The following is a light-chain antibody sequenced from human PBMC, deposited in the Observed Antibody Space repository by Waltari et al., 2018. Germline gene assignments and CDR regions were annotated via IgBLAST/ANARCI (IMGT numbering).Light chain of an antibody. CDR3: QQYNSYPRT. Sequence: DIQMTQSPSSLSASVGDRVTITCRASHGISNYLAWFQQTPGKAPKSLISAASSLQSGVPSKFSGSGSGTDFTLTISSLQPEDFATYYCQQYNSYPRTFGQGTKLEIK. CDR1: HGISNY. J-gene: IGKJ2*02. CDR2: AAS. V-gene: IGKV1-16*02.